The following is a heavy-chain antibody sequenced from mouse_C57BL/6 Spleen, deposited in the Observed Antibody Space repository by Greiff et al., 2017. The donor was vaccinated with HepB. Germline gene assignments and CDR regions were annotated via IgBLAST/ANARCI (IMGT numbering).Heavy chain of an antibody. CDR1: GYSITSGYY. CDR3: ARFRKLTGTFFDY. Sequence: EVQVVESGPGLVKPSQSLSLTCSVTGYSITSGYYWNWIRQFPGNKLEWMGYISYDGSNNYNPSLKNRISITRDTSKNQFFLKLNSVTTEDTATYYCARFRKLTGTFFDYWGQGTTLTVSS. CDR2: ISYDGSN. V-gene: IGHV3-6*01. D-gene: IGHD4-1*01. J-gene: IGHJ2*01.